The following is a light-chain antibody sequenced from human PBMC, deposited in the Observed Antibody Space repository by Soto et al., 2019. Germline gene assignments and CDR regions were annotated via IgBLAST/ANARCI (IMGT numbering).Light chain of an antibody. J-gene: IGLJ2*01. CDR3: SSYTSSSTSVV. CDR1: TSDVGGYTY. Sequence: QSALTQPASVSGSPGQSITISCTGTTSDVGGYTYVPWYQQHPGKAPKLMIYDVSNRPSGVSNRFSGSKSGNTASLTISGRQAEDEADYYCSSYTSSSTSVVFGGGTKVTVL. CDR2: DVS. V-gene: IGLV2-14*01.